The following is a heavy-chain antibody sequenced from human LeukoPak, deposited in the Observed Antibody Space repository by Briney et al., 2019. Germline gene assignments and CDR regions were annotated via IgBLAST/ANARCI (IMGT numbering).Heavy chain of an antibody. J-gene: IGHJ3*02. Sequence: SETLSITCTVSGGSISSGDYYWSWIRQPPGRGLEWIGYIYYSGSTYYNPSLKSRVTISVDTSKNQFSLKLSSVTAADTAVYYCARGRYYYDSSGPSRGAFDIWGQGTMVTVSS. CDR2: IYYSGST. CDR1: GGSISSGDYY. V-gene: IGHV4-30-4*01. D-gene: IGHD3-22*01. CDR3: ARGRYYYDSSGPSRGAFDI.